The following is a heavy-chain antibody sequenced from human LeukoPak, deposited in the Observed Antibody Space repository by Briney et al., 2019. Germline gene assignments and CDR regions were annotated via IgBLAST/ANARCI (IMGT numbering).Heavy chain of an antibody. CDR3: ARAFSGSYEFLGDI. D-gene: IGHD1-26*01. CDR1: GGSISSYY. V-gene: IGHV4-59*08. Sequence: PSETLSLTCTVSGGSISSYYWSWIRQPPGEGLEWIGYIYYSGSTNYNPSLKSRVTISVDTSKNQFSLKLSSVTAADTAVYYCARAFSGSYEFLGDIWGQGTLVTVSS. J-gene: IGHJ4*02. CDR2: IYYSGST.